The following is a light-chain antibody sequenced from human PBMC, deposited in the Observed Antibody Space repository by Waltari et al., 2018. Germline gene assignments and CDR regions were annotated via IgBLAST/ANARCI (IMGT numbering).Light chain of an antibody. CDR3: QQYYNVPYN. V-gene: IGKV4-1*01. J-gene: IGKJ2*01. Sequence: DIVVTLSPASLAVSLRPTPTLHSLSSQSVLSRDDNKHFLGWYQQKPGQPPKRLIYWASTRESGVPDRFSGSGSETDFTLTINSLQAEDVAVYYCQQYYNVPYNFGQGTKLEI. CDR2: WAS. CDR1: QSVLSRDDNKHF.